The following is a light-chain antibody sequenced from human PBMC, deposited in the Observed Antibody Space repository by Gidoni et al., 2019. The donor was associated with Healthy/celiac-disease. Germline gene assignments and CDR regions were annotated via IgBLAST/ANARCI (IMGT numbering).Light chain of an antibody. CDR2: GKN. CDR1: SLRSYY. CDR3: NSRDSSGNRGV. V-gene: IGLV3-19*01. Sequence: SSELTQDPAVSVALGQTVRITCQGDSLRSYYASWYQQKPGQAPVLVIYGKNNRPSGIPDRFSGSSSGNTASLTNTGAQAEDEADYYCNSRDSSGNRGVFGGGTKLTVL. J-gene: IGLJ2*01.